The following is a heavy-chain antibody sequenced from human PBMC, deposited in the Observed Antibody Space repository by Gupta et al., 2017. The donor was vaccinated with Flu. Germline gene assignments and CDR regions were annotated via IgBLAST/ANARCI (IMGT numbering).Heavy chain of an antibody. J-gene: IGHJ6*02. CDR3: ASRQIGAAGNNYYYYYGMDV. D-gene: IGHD6-13*01. V-gene: IGHV4-31*02. CDR2: IYYSGST. Sequence: WIRQHPGKGLEWIGYIYYSGSTYYNPSLESRVTISVDTSKNQFSLKLISVTAADTAVYYCASRQIGAAGNNYYYYYGMDVWGQGTTVTVSS.